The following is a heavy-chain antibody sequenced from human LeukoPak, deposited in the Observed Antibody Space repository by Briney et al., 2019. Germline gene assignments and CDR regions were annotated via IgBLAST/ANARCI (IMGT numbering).Heavy chain of an antibody. CDR1: GFTFSSYA. Sequence: GGSLRLSCAASGFTFSSYAMSWVRQAPGKGLEWVSAISGSGGSTYYADSVKGRFTISRDNSKNTLYLQMNSLRAEDTAVYYCARRSTSCMGFDYWGQGTLVTVSS. V-gene: IGHV3-23*01. CDR2: ISGSGGST. D-gene: IGHD2-2*01. J-gene: IGHJ4*02. CDR3: ARRSTSCMGFDY.